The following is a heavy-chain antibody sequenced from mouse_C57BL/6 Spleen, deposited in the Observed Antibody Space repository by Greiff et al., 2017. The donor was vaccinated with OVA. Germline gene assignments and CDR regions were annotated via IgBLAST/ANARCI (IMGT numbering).Heavy chain of an antibody. Sequence: EVQLQQSGPGLVKPSQSLSLTCSVTGYSITSGYYWNWIRQFPGNKLEWMGYISYDGSNNYNPSLKNRISITRDTSKNQFFLKLNSVTTEDTATYYCARRANWDRYAMDYWGQGTSVTVSS. D-gene: IGHD4-1*02. CDR1: GYSITSGYY. V-gene: IGHV3-6*01. J-gene: IGHJ4*01. CDR3: ARRANWDRYAMDY. CDR2: ISYDGSN.